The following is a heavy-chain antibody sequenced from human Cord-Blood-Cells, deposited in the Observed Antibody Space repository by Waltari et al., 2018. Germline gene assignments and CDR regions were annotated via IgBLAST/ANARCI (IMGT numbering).Heavy chain of an antibody. J-gene: IGHJ5*02. V-gene: IGHV4-34*01. CDR2: INHSGST. CDR3: ARGKRRIGIAAAGKGVFDP. Sequence: QVQLQQWGAGLLKPSETLSLTCAGYGGSSGGYSVSWTRPPPGTGLEWIGEINHSGSTNYHPSLKSRVTISVDTSKNQFSLKLSSVTAADTAVYYCARGKRRIGIAAAGKGVFDPWGQGTLVTVSS. D-gene: IGHD6-13*01. CDR1: GGSSGGYS.